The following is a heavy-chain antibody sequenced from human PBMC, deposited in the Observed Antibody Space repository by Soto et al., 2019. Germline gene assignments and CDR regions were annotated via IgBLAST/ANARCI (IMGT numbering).Heavy chain of an antibody. CDR1: GFTVSSYW. V-gene: IGHV3-74*01. Sequence: PGGSLRLSCAASGFTVSSYWMHWVRQAPGKGLVWVSRINSDGSSTSYADSVKGRFTISRDNAKNTLYLQMNSLRAADTAVYYCARNRRTVASYPDVWGQGTTVTVSS. CDR2: INSDGSST. D-gene: IGHD4-17*01. J-gene: IGHJ6*02. CDR3: ARNRRTVASYPDV.